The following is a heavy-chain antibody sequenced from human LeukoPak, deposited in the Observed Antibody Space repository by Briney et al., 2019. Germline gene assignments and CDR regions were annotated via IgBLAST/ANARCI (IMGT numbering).Heavy chain of an antibody. V-gene: IGHV4-59*12. CDR2: IYYSGST. Sequence: SETLSLTCTVSGVSISSYYWSWIRQPPGKGLEWVGYIYYSGSTNYNPSLKSRVTISVDTSKNQFSLKLSSVTAADTAMYFCARGRTGYQLLPTKKNYSYYYVDVWGKGTSVTVSS. J-gene: IGHJ6*03. CDR1: GVSISSYY. D-gene: IGHD2-2*01. CDR3: ARGRTGYQLLPTKKNYSYYYVDV.